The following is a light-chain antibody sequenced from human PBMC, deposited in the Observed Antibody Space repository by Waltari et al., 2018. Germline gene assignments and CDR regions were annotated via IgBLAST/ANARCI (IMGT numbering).Light chain of an antibody. CDR1: NSNIGSNT. V-gene: IGLV1-44*01. Sequence: QSVLTQPPSLSGTPGQRVTISCSGSNSNIGSNTVDWYQVLPGTAPKLLIHGNDQRPSGVPDRFSGSKFGASGSLPISGLQPEDESEYYCAAWDESLKGWVFGGGTRLTVL. J-gene: IGLJ3*02. CDR3: AAWDESLKGWV. CDR2: GND.